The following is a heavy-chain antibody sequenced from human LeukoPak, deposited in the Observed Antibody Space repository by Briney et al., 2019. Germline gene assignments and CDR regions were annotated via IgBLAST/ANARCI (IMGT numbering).Heavy chain of an antibody. V-gene: IGHV5-51*01. Sequence: GESLQISCEAFGYTFSQSWLGWVRQIPGKGLEWMGMIFPGDSDTRYSPSFQGQVTISADKSISTAYLHLSSLKASDTAMYYCAKADSRISAIDYWGQGTLVTVSS. CDR2: IFPGDSDT. D-gene: IGHD6-6*01. CDR1: GYTFSQSW. CDR3: AKADSRISAIDY. J-gene: IGHJ4*02.